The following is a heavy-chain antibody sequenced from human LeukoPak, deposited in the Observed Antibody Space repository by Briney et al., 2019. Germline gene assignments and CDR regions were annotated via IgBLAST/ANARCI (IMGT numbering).Heavy chain of an antibody. V-gene: IGHV3-21*01. J-gene: IGHJ4*02. Sequence: TGGSLRLSCAAPGFTFSSYNMDWVRQAPGKGLEWVSFIDSSSRYIYQADSVKGRFTISRDNAKSSVFLQMNSLRAEDTAVYYCARVGGHCTSTSCPPPDYWGQGTLVTVSS. D-gene: IGHD2-2*01. CDR3: ARVGGHCTSTSCPPPDY. CDR2: IDSSSRYI. CDR1: GFTFSSYN.